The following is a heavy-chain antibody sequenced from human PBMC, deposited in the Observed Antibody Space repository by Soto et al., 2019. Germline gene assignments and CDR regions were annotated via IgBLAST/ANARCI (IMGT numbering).Heavy chain of an antibody. V-gene: IGHV3-7*03. CDR1: GFTFSSYW. D-gene: IGHD3-3*01. J-gene: IGHJ6*02. Sequence: EVQLVESGGGLVQPGGSLRLSCAASGFTFSSYWMSWVRQAPGKGLEWVANIKQDGSEKYYVDSVKGRFTISRDNAKNSLYLQMNSLRAEDPAVYYCARDRAYYDFWSGYYTGYYYGMDVWGQGTTVTVSS. CDR3: ARDRAYYDFWSGYYTGYYYGMDV. CDR2: IKQDGSEK.